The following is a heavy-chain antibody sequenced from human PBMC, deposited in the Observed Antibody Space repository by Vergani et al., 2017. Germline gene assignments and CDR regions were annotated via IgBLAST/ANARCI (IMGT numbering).Heavy chain of an antibody. J-gene: IGHJ6*03. Sequence: QVQLHQSGPGLVKPSQTLSLTCAISGDRVSNKSAGWNWMRQSPSRGLEWLGRTYFMSKWYNDYAASVKSRMTINSDTSKNLFSLQLQSVTPEDTAVYYCAREDISLTVEVANYMDIWVKGTTVTVSS. V-gene: IGHV6-1*01. CDR2: TYFMSKWYN. CDR3: AREDISLTVEVANYMDI. D-gene: IGHD3-22*01. CDR1: GDRVSNKSAG.